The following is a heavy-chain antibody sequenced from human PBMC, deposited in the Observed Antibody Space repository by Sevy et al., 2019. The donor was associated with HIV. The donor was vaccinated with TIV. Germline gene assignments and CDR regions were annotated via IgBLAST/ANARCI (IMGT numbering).Heavy chain of an antibody. Sequence: GGSLRLSCAASGFTFSLYAMTWVRQAPGKGLEWVSTITISGGNTYYADSVKGRFTISRDNSKNTLYLQMNSLRAEDTAIYFCAKDHDNNWFDPWSQGTLVTVSS. V-gene: IGHV3-23*01. CDR1: GFTFSLYA. D-gene: IGHD3-22*01. J-gene: IGHJ5*02. CDR2: ITISGGNT. CDR3: AKDHDNNWFDP.